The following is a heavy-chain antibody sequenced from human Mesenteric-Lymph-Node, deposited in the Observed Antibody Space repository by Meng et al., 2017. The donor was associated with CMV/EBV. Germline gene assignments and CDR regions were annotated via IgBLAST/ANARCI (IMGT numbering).Heavy chain of an antibody. CDR1: GFTFDSYA. CDR2: ISGSGVST. Sequence: GFTFDSYAMSWVREVPGKGLEWVSAISGSGVSTYYADFVKGRLTISRDNSKNTLSLQMNSLRADDTAVYYCAKGTDGSGYYSTEFDYWGQGTLVTVSS. CDR3: AKGTDGSGYYSTEFDY. D-gene: IGHD3-22*01. V-gene: IGHV3-23*01. J-gene: IGHJ4*02.